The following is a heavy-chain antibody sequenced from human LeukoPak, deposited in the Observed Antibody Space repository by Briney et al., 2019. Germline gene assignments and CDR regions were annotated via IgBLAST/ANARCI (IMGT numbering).Heavy chain of an antibody. J-gene: IGHJ4*02. CDR1: GFTFSSYS. V-gene: IGHV3-21*04. Sequence: NPGGSLRLSCAASGFTFSSYSMNWVRQAPGKGLEWVSSISRSSSYKYCGDSVKGRFTISRDNSKNTLYLQMNNLRAEDTAVYYCAKGGRGTYYSDSWGQGTLVTVSS. D-gene: IGHD3-10*01. CDR3: AKGGRGTYYSDS. CDR2: ISRSSSYK.